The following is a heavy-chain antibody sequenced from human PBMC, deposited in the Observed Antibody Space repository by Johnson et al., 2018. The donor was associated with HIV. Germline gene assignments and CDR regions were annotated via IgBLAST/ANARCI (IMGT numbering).Heavy chain of an antibody. CDR2: IWYDGSNK. Sequence: QVQLVESGGGLVQPGGSLRLSCAASRFTVNSNYMSWVRQAPGKGLEWVAVIWYDGSNKYYVDSVKGRFTISRENAKNSLYLQMNSLRAGDTAVYYCAKDAASAALRAFDNWGQGTLVTVSS. CDR1: RFTVNSNY. V-gene: IGHV3-33*06. D-gene: IGHD6-13*01. J-gene: IGHJ3*02. CDR3: AKDAASAALRAFDN.